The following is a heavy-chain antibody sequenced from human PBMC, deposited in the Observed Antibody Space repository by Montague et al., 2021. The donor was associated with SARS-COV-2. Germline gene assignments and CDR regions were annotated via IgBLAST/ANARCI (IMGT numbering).Heavy chain of an antibody. CDR3: AKDVSLPVAALDS. J-gene: IGHJ4*02. D-gene: IGHD6-19*01. V-gene: IGHV4-4*02. CDR2: ILHSGTA. CDR1: GGSIKTYIW. Sequence: SETLSLTCAVSGGSIKTYIWWSWVRQAPGKGLEWLGEILHSGTANYNPSLKSRVTISVDKSRNEFSLKLSSLTAADTAVYFCAKDVSLPVAALDSWGQGTLVTVSS.